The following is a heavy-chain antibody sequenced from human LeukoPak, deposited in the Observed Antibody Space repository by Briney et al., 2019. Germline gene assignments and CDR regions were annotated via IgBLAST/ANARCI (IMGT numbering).Heavy chain of an antibody. CDR1: AFTFSNYT. V-gene: IGHV3-30-3*01. Sequence: GGSLRLSCAASAFTFSNYTMHWVRQAPGKGLEWVAVISYDGSNKYYADSVKGRFPISRDNSKNTLYLQMNSLRGEDTAVYYCARIPRTWLRFPYFDYWGRGTLVTVSS. CDR3: ARIPRTWLRFPYFDY. CDR2: ISYDGSNK. J-gene: IGHJ4*02. D-gene: IGHD5-12*01.